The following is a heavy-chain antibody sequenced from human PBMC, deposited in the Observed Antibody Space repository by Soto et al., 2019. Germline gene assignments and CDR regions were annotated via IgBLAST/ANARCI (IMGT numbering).Heavy chain of an antibody. J-gene: IGHJ6*02. D-gene: IGHD3-16*02. CDR2: IFPKFGTT. CDR1: GDTDTNYV. Sequence: QVQLVQSGAEVKKPGSSVKVSCKASGDTDTNYVISWVRQAPGQGLEWMGGIFPKFGTTYSAQKLQDRLTITSDESTSTVYMQLSSLRLDDTAVYYCEAEMTFGKLSVVWGQGTTGTVSS. CDR3: EAEMTFGKLSVV. V-gene: IGHV1-69*01.